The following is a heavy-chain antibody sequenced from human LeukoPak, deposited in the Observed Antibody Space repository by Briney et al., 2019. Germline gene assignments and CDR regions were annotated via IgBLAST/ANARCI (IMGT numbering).Heavy chain of an antibody. J-gene: IGHJ4*02. CDR3: ARESVTYYYDSSGYLDY. CDR2: IIPILGIA. D-gene: IGHD3-22*01. CDR1: GGTFSSYA. V-gene: IGHV1-69*04. Sequence: GASVKVSCKASGGTFSSYAISWVRQAPGQGLEWMGRIIPILGIANYAQKFQGRVTITADKPTSTAYMELSSLRSEDTAVYYCARESVTYYYDSSGYLDYWGQGTLVTVSS.